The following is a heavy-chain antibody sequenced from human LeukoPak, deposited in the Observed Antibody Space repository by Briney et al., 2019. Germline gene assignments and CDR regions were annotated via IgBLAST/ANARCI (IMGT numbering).Heavy chain of an antibody. Sequence: GGSLRLSCAASGFTFDDYAMHWVRQAPGKGLEWVSGISWNSGSIGYADSVKGRFTISRDNAKNSLYLQINSLRAEDTAVYYCTRDSYWLGGTIGAFDIWGQGTMVTVSS. J-gene: IGHJ3*02. CDR3: TRDSYWLGGTIGAFDI. CDR1: GFTFDDYA. D-gene: IGHD3-10*01. CDR2: ISWNSGSI. V-gene: IGHV3-9*01.